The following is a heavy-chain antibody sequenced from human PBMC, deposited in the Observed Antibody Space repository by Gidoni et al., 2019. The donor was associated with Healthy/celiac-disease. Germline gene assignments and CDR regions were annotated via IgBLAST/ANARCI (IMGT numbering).Heavy chain of an antibody. Sequence: EVQLVESGGGLIQPGGSLRLSCAAPGFTVSSNYVSWVRPAPGKGLEWVSVIYSGGSTYYADSVKGRFTISRDNSKNTLYLQMNSLRAEDTAVYYCAREGEVGAMGWFDPWGQGTLVTVSS. CDR3: AREGEVGAMGWFDP. CDR2: IYSGGST. CDR1: GFTVSSNY. V-gene: IGHV3-53*01. D-gene: IGHD1-26*01. J-gene: IGHJ5*02.